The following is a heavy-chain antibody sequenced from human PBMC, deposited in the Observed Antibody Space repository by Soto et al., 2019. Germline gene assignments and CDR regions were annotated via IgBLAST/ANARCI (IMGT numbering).Heavy chain of an antibody. Sequence: SETLSLTCAVYGGSFSGYYWSWIRQPPGKGLEWIGEINHSGSTNYNPSLKSRVTISVDTSKNQFSLQLESVTPEDTAVYYCVRDRYSSSGWFDPWGQGTPVTVSS. CDR3: VRDRYSSSGWFDP. D-gene: IGHD3-10*01. CDR2: INHSGST. V-gene: IGHV4-34*01. J-gene: IGHJ5*02. CDR1: GGSFSGYY.